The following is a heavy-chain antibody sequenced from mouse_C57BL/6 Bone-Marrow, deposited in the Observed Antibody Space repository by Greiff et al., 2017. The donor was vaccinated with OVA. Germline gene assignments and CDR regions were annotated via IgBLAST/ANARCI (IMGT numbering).Heavy chain of an antibody. D-gene: IGHD2-4*01. CDR3: ASPIYYDFYYFDY. V-gene: IGHV1-64*01. CDR2: IHPNSGST. CDR1: GYTFTSYW. Sequence: QVHVKQPGAELVKPGASVKLSCKASGYTFTSYWMHWVKQRPGQGLEWIGMIHPNSGSTNYNEKFKSKATLTVDKSSSTAYMQLSSLTSEDSAVYYCASPIYYDFYYFDYWGQGTTLTVSS. J-gene: IGHJ2*01.